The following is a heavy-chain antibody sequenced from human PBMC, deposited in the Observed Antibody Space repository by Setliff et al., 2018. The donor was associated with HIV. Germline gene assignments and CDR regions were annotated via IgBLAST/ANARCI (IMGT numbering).Heavy chain of an antibody. CDR1: DGSFSSDY. D-gene: IGHD3-10*01. V-gene: IGHV4-59*04. CDR3: VSQYGSGSYLNY. CDR2: NYYSGTT. Sequence: SETLSLTCTVSDGSFSSDYWTWIRRPPGKGLEWMGFNYYSGTTYHNPSLRSRVAISLDTSRNQFSLDLSSVTAADTAVYFCVSQYGSGSYLNYWSQGTLVTVSS. J-gene: IGHJ4*02.